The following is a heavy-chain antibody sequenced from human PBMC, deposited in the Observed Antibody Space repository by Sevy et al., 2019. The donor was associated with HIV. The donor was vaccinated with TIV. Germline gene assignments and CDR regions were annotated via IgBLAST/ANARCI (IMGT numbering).Heavy chain of an antibody. CDR1: GFRFSGYY. J-gene: IGHJ5*02. CDR2: ISGTGNTK. Sequence: GGSLRLSCLGSGFRFSGYYMNWIRQAPGKGLEWVSYISGTGNTKYYTHSVKGRFTISRDNAKNSLYLEMNSLRVDDTAVYYCARDPTYYDFRAGYYTGWFDPWGQGTLVTVSS. D-gene: IGHD3-3*01. CDR3: ARDPTYYDFRAGYYTGWFDP. V-gene: IGHV3-11*01.